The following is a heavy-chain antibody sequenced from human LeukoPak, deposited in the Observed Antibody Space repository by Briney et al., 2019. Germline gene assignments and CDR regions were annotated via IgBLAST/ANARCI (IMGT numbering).Heavy chain of an antibody. J-gene: IGHJ4*02. D-gene: IGHD4/OR15-4a*01. CDR2: IDIGGGTT. CDR1: LDSTTSNF. Sequence: ETLSLTCTVSLDSTTSNFWSWVRQPPGKGLEWVSSIDIGGGTTYYADSVKGRFTISRDNSKNTLYLQMNSLRAEDTALYFCANEVRPNDYWGRGTLVTVSS. V-gene: IGHV3-23*01. CDR3: ANEVRPNDY.